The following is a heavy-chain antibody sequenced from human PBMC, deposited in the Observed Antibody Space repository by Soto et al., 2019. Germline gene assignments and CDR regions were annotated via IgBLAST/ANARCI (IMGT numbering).Heavy chain of an antibody. CDR3: ARGFDILTGYFGYFDY. D-gene: IGHD3-9*01. J-gene: IGHJ4*02. Sequence: SETLSLTCTVSGGSISSSSYYWGWIRQPPGKGLEWIGSIFYSGSTYYNPSLKSRVTISVDTSRDQFSLKLSSVTAADTAVYYCARGFDILTGYFGYFDYWGQGTLVTVSS. CDR1: GGSISSSSYY. CDR2: IFYSGST. V-gene: IGHV4-39*01.